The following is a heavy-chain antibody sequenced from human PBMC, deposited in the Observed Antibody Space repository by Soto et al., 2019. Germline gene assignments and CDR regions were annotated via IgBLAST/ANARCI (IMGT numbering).Heavy chain of an antibody. CDR1: GFTFSSYG. V-gene: IGHV3-30*18. CDR3: AKDTAMVTWDYYGMDV. Sequence: QVQLVESGGGVVQPGRSLRLSCAASGFTFSSYGMHWVRQAPGKGLEWVAVISYDGSNKYYADSVKGRFTISRDNSKNLLYLQMSSLRAEDTAVYYCAKDTAMVTWDYYGMDVWGQGTTVTVSS. D-gene: IGHD5-18*01. CDR2: ISYDGSNK. J-gene: IGHJ6*02.